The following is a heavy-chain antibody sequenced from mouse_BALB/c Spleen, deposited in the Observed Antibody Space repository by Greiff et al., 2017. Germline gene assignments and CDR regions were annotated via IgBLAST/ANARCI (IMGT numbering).Heavy chain of an antibody. CDR1: GYAFTNYL. V-gene: IGHV1-54*03. D-gene: IGHD2-1*01. J-gene: IGHJ2*01. CDR3: AREGYGNYY. Sequence: QVQLKQSGAELVRPGTSVKVSCKASGYAFTNYLIEWVKQRPGQGLEWIGVINPGSGGTNYNEKFKGKATLTADKSSSTAYMQLSSLTSDDSAVYFCAREGYGNYYWGQGTTLTVSS. CDR2: INPGSGGT.